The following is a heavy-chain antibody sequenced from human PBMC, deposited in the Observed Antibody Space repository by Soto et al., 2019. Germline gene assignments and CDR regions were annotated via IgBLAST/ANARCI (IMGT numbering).Heavy chain of an antibody. D-gene: IGHD3-10*01. Sequence: GGSLRLSCAASGFTFSGYGMHWVRQAPGTGLEWVAVISYDGSKYYADSVKGRFTISRDNSKNTLYLQINSLRPEDTAVYYCANDFTPWFGAYFYYYYGMDVWGQGTTVTVSS. V-gene: IGHV3-30*18. CDR1: GFTFSGYG. CDR3: ANDFTPWFGAYFYYYYGMDV. CDR2: ISYDGSK. J-gene: IGHJ6*02.